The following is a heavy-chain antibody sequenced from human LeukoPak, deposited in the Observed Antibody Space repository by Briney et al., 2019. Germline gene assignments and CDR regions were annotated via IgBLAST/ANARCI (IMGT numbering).Heavy chain of an antibody. CDR1: GFTFSSYA. D-gene: IGHD4-17*01. CDR3: AKLMFRVTTLMPCDY. V-gene: IGHV3-30*04. Sequence: TGGSLRLSCAASGFTFSSYAMHWVRQAPGKGLEWVAVISYDGSHKYYADSVKGRFTISRDNSKNTLYLQMNSLRAEDTAVYYCAKLMFRVTTLMPCDYWGQGTLVTVSS. CDR2: ISYDGSHK. J-gene: IGHJ4*02.